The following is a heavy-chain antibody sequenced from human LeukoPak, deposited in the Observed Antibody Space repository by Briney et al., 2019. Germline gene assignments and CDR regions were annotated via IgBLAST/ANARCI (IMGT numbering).Heavy chain of an antibody. CDR2: INHSGST. J-gene: IGHJ4*02. D-gene: IGHD5-24*01. V-gene: IGHV4-34*01. Sequence: SETLSLTCAVYGVSFSGYYWSWIRQPPGKGLEWIGEINHSGSTNYNPSLKSRVTISVDTSKNQFSLKLSSVTAADTAVYYCARPQTIKKTGVWDGYHNPTEAAFDYWGQGTLVTVSS. CDR3: ARPQTIKKTGVWDGYHNPTEAAFDY. CDR1: GVSFSGYY.